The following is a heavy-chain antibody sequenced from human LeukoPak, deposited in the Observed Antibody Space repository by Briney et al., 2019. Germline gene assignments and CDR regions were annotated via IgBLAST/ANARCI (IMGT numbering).Heavy chain of an antibody. V-gene: IGHV3-30*18. CDR3: AKGIRDFSWLPSFDW. J-gene: IGHJ4*02. Sequence: GGSLRLSCAASGFTFSTYGMHWVRQAPGKGLEWVAVTSFDGSNQYYADSVKGRFTISRDNFKSTLFLQMNSLRAEYTAVYYCAKGIRDFSWLPSFDWWGQGILVTVSS. D-gene: IGHD3-9*01. CDR2: TSFDGSNQ. CDR1: GFTFSTYG.